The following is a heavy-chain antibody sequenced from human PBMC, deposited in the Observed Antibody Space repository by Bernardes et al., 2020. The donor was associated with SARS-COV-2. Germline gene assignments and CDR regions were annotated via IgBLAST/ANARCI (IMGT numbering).Heavy chain of an antibody. CDR2: TGASGSTT. Sequence: GVLRLSFAAAGFTFRTYSISWVLPAPGKGLEWVSATGASGSTTYYSDPVKGRFTISRDNSKNTLYLQMNSLRAEDTAVYYCAKTGRDYGDPLDYYYYGLDVWGQGTTVTVSS. D-gene: IGHD4-17*01. CDR1: GFTFRTYS. J-gene: IGHJ6*02. V-gene: IGHV3-23*01. CDR3: AKTGRDYGDPLDYYYYGLDV.